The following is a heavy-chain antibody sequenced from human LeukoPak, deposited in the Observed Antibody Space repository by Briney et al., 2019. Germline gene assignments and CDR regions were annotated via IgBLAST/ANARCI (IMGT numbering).Heavy chain of an antibody. CDR1: GGSISSYY. J-gene: IGHJ5*02. CDR3: ARGVIDNWFDP. Sequence: SETPSLTCTVSGGSISSYYWSWIRQPPGKGLEWIGYIYYSGSTNYNPSLKSRVTISVDTSKNQFSLKLSSVTAADTAVYYCARGVIDNWFDPWGQGTLVTVSS. D-gene: IGHD3-22*01. V-gene: IGHV4-59*01. CDR2: IYYSGST.